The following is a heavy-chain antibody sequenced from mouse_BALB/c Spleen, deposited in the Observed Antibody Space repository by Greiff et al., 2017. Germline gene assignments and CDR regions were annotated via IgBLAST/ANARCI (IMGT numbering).Heavy chain of an antibody. CDR1: GFAFSSYD. D-gene: IGHD2-2*01. CDR3: ARRSYGYDWYFDV. J-gene: IGHJ1*01. CDR2: ISSGGGST. V-gene: IGHV5-12-1*01. Sequence: EVKLVESGGGLVKPGGSLKLSCAASGFAFSSYDMSWVRQTPEKRLEWVAYISSGGGSTYYPDTVKGRFTISRDNAKNTLYLQMSSLKSEDTAMYYCARRSYGYDWYFDVWGAGTTVTVSS.